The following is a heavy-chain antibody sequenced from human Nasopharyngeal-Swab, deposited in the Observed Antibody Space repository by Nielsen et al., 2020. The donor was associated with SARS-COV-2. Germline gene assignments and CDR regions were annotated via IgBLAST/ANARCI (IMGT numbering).Heavy chain of an antibody. CDR1: GYTFTSYD. Sequence: ASVKVSCKASGYTFTSYDIIWVRQAAGQGLESMGWMNPNSGNTGYTKNFQGRVTMTRDTSISTAYMELRSLRSEDTAVYYCTIADHSRGNFHYWGLGTLVTVSS. J-gene: IGHJ4*02. V-gene: IGHV1-8*01. CDR3: TIADHSRGNFHY. CDR2: MNPNSGNT. D-gene: IGHD4-11*01.